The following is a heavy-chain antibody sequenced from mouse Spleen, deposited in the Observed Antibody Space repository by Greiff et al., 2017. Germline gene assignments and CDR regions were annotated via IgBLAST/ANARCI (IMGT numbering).Heavy chain of an antibody. D-gene: IGHD2-4*01. CDR3: ALYYDYDFYAMDY. V-gene: IGHV3-6*01. Sequence: EVQLQESGPGLVKPSQSLSLTCSVTGYSITSGYYWNWIRQFPGNKLEWMGYISYDGSNNYNPSLKNRISITRDTSKNQFFLKLNSVTTEDTATYYCALYYDYDFYAMDYWGQGTSVTVSS. J-gene: IGHJ4*01. CDR1: GYSITSGYY. CDR2: ISYDGSN.